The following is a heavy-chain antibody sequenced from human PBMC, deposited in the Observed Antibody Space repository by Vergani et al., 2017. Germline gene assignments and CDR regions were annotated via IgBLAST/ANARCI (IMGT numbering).Heavy chain of an antibody. Sequence: EVQLVESGGGLVKPGGSLRLSCAASGFIFSDYNMNWVRQAPGKGLEWVSSIDPSSSYIYWADSVKGRFTISRDNAGNSLYLQMNNLRAEDTAVYYCARGSSSYQREDGCDIWGQGTLVSVSS. J-gene: IGHJ3*02. CDR2: IDPSSSYI. V-gene: IGHV3-21*01. D-gene: IGHD6-13*01. CDR1: GFIFSDYN. CDR3: ARGSSSYQREDGCDI.